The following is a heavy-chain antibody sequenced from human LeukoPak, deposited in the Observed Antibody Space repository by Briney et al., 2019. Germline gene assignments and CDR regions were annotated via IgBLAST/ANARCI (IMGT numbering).Heavy chain of an antibody. D-gene: IGHD2-21*02. CDR1: GFTFNSYS. CDR2: ISSSSSSYI. J-gene: IGHJ3*02. Sequence: GGSLRLSCAASGFTFNSYSMNWVRQAPGKGLEWVSSISSSSSSYIYYADSVKGRFTISRDNRKHSLYLQMNSLRGDDTALYYCVKDYGLPGGDRYAFHIWGHGTMVTVSS. V-gene: IGHV3-21*04. CDR3: VKDYGLPGGDRYAFHI.